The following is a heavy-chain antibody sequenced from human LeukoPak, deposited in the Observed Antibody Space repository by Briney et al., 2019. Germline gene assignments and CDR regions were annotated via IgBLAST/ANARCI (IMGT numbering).Heavy chain of an antibody. CDR3: ASSVVGGY. J-gene: IGHJ4*02. CDR1: AFTFSTYT. Sequence: GGSLRLSCVASAFTFSTYTMSWVRQAPGKGLEWISYISTSGGTIYYADSVKGRFTMSRDNAKNSLYLQMNSLRDEDTAAYYCASSVVGGYWGQGTLVTVSS. D-gene: IGHD2-2*01. V-gene: IGHV3-48*02. CDR2: ISTSGGTI.